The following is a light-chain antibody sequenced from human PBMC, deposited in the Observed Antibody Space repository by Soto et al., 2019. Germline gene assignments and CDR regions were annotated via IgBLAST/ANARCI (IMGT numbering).Light chain of an antibody. Sequence: DIQMTQSPSSLSASVGDRVTITCQASQGINNDLNWYQHKLGKAPKLLIYDASNLETGVPPRFSGGGSGTEFTFTISSLQPEDIGTYYCQQYGDLPFTFGPGTKVAIK. CDR2: DAS. CDR1: QGINND. J-gene: IGKJ3*01. V-gene: IGKV1-33*01. CDR3: QQYGDLPFT.